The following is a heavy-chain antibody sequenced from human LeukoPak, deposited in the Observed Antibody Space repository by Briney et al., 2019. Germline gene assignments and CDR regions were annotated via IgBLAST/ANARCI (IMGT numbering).Heavy chain of an antibody. CDR3: ARATVTTPFYFDY. V-gene: IGHV4-38-2*01. Sequence: SETLSLTCAVSGYSISGGYYWGWIRQPPGKGLEWIGSIYHSGSTYYNPSLKSRVTISVDTSKNQFSLKLSSVTAADTAVYYCARATVTTPFYFDYWGQGTLVTVSS. D-gene: IGHD4-17*01. CDR1: GYSISGGYY. J-gene: IGHJ4*02. CDR2: IYHSGST.